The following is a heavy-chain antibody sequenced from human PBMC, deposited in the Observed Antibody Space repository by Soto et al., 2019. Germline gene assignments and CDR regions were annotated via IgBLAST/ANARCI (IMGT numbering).Heavy chain of an antibody. D-gene: IGHD6-13*01. J-gene: IGHJ4*02. CDR2: ISGSAGST. V-gene: IGHV3-23*01. CDR3: AKTGGAAGTVDYFDY. CDR1: GFTFNNYA. Sequence: GGSLRLSCAASGFTFNNYAINWVRQSPGKGLEWVSVISGSAGSTYYADSVKGRFTITRDNSKNTLYLQMSSLRAEDTAVYYCAKTGGAAGTVDYFDYWGQGTLVTVSS.